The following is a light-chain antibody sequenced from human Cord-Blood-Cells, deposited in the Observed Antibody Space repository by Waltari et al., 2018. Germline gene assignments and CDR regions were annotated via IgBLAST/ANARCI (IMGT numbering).Light chain of an antibody. CDR3: QHLNS. J-gene: IGKJ4*01. V-gene: IGKV1-9*01. Sequence: DIQLTQSPSFLSASVGDRVTITCRASQGISSYLAWYQQKPGKATKILIYAASTLQSGLPSRFSGSGSVTEFTLTISSLQPEDFATYYCQHLNSFGGGTKVEIK. CDR2: AAS. CDR1: QGISSY.